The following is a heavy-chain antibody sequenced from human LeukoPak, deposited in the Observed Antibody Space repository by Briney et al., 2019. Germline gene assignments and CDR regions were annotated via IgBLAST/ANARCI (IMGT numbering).Heavy chain of an antibody. CDR3: ARDSVVVVAATLYYYYGMDV. D-gene: IGHD2-15*01. V-gene: IGHV3-30-3*01. Sequence: PGGSLRLSCAASGFTFSSYAMPWVRQAPGKGLEWVAVISYDGSNKYYADSAKGRFTISRDNSKNTLYLQMNSLRAEDTAVYYCARDSVVVVAATLYYYYGMDVWGQGTTVTVSS. J-gene: IGHJ6*02. CDR2: ISYDGSNK. CDR1: GFTFSSYA.